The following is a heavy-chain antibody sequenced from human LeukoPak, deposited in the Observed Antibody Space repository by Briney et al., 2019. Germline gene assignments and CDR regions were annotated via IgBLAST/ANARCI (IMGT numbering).Heavy chain of an antibody. D-gene: IGHD2-2*01. CDR2: IYTSGST. Sequence: SETLSLTCAVYGGSLSGYYWSWIRQPAGKGLEWIGRIYTSGSTNYNPSLKSRVTMSVDTSKNQFSLKLSSVTAADTAVYYCARGLGYCSSTSCPAPLNWFDPWGQGTLVTVSS. CDR3: ARGLGYCSSTSCPAPLNWFDP. V-gene: IGHV4-59*10. J-gene: IGHJ5*02. CDR1: GGSLSGYY.